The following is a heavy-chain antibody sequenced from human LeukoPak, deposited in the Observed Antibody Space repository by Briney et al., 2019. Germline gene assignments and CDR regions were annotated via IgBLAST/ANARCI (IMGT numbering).Heavy chain of an antibody. Sequence: SSSSYYWGWIRQPPGKGLEWVANIKQDGSVEYYVVSVKGRLTISRDNAKESLYLQMNSLRAEDTAVYYCARIGYSSSSFDFWGQGTLVTVSS. D-gene: IGHD6-6*01. V-gene: IGHV3-7*03. CDR3: ARIGYSSSSFDF. J-gene: IGHJ4*02. CDR1: SSSSYY. CDR2: IKQDGSVE.